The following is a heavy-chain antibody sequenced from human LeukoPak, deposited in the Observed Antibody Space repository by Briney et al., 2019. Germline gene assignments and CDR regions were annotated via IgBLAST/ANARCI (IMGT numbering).Heavy chain of an antibody. D-gene: IGHD1-26*01. CDR2: IGGSNGIT. CDR1: RFTFNSYA. J-gene: IGHJ6*02. CDR3: ARGRSNYYGMDV. Sequence: GGSLRLSCAASRFTFNSYAMSWVRQAPGEGLEWVSVIGGSNGITFYVGSVKGRFTISRDNSKDTLYLQMNSLRAEDTAVYYCARGRSNYYGMDVWGQGTTVTVSS. V-gene: IGHV3-23*01.